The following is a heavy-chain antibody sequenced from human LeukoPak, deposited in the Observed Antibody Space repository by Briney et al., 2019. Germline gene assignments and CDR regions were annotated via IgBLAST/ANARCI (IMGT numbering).Heavy chain of an antibody. V-gene: IGHV4-59*12. CDR1: GGSISRYY. Sequence: SETLSLTCTVSGGSISRYYWSWIRLPPGKGLEWIGYIYYSGTTNYNPSLKSRVTISVDTSKNQFSLKLSSVTAADTAVYYCARDRVPGIAAAGNYWAQGTLVTVSS. CDR3: ARDRVPGIAAAGNY. D-gene: IGHD6-13*01. CDR2: IYYSGTT. J-gene: IGHJ4*02.